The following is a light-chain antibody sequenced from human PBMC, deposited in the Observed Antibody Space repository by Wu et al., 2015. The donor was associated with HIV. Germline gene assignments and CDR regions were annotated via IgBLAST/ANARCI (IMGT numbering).Light chain of an antibody. CDR2: GAS. CDR1: QSVSSY. J-gene: IGKJ1*01. Sequence: EIVLTQSPATLSLSPGERATLSCRASQSVSSYLAWYQQKPGQAPRLLIYGASTRATGIPARFSGSGSGTEFTLTISSLQSEDFAVYYCQQYNNWPPGFGQGTKVEIK. CDR3: QQYNNWPPG. V-gene: IGKV3-15*01.